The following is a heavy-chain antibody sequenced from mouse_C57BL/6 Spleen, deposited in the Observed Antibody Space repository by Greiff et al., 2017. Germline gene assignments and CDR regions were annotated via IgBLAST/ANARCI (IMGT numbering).Heavy chain of an antibody. Sequence: EVQLQQSGAELVKPGASVKLSCPASGFNIKDYYMHWVKQRTEQGLEWIGRIDPEDGETKYAPKFQGTATITADTSSNTAYLQLSSLTSEDTAVYYCATGSLYGSSYYYSMDYWGQGTSVTVSS. J-gene: IGHJ4*01. V-gene: IGHV14-2*01. CDR1: GFNIKDYY. D-gene: IGHD1-1*01. CDR3: ATGSLYGSSYYYSMDY. CDR2: IDPEDGET.